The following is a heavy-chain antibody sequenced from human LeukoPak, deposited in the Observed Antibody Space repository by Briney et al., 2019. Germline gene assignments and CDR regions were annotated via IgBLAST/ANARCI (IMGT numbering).Heavy chain of an antibody. V-gene: IGHV3-7*01. CDR1: GFTFSSYW. CDR3: ARDLRFYDY. D-gene: IGHD3-3*01. J-gene: IGHJ4*02. Sequence: GGSLRLSCAASGFTFSSYWMSWVRRAPGKGLEWVANIKQDGSEKYYVDSVKGRFTISRENAKSSLYLQTNSLRAEDTAVYYCARDLRFYDYWGQGTLVTVSS. CDR2: IKQDGSEK.